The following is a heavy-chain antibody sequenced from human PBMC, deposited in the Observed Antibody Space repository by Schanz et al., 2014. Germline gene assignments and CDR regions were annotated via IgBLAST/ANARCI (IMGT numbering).Heavy chain of an antibody. V-gene: IGHV3-21*04. CDR3: AKGMGYCSGGTCYDYYYYGLDV. J-gene: IGHJ6*02. Sequence: DVQLLESGGGLVQPGGSLRLSCAASGFTFSDHYMDWVRQAPGKGLEWVSSISSSGSYIHYADSVKGRFTISRDNSENTLYLQMNSLSADDTAVFYCAKGMGYCSGGTCYDYYYYGLDVWGQGTTVTVSS. CDR2: ISSSGSYI. D-gene: IGHD2-15*01. CDR1: GFTFSDHY.